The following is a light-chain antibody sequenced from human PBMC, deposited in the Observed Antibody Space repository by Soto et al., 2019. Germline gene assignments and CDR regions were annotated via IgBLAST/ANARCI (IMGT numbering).Light chain of an antibody. J-gene: IGLJ1*01. Sequence: LTQPASVFGSPGPSITLFWPGTRSEGCGYNAVSWYQQHPGRAPKLMIYDVSNRPSGIFNRFSGSKSGSTASLTISGLQAEDDADYYCSSYTRSGVYVFGAGTKFTVL. CDR2: DVS. CDR3: SSYTRSGVYV. CDR1: RSEGCGYNA. V-gene: IGLV2-14*01.